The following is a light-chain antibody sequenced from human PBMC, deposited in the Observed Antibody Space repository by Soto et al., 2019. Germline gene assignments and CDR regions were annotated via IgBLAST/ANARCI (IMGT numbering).Light chain of an antibody. J-gene: IGKJ2*01. CDR1: QSILYSSTNKNY. Sequence: IVMTQSPDSLAVSLGERATINCRSSQSILYSSTNKNYLAWYQQKPGQPPKLLIYWASTRESGVPDRISGSGSGTDFTLTISSLQAEDVAVYYCQQYYSTPPYTFGQGTKLEIK. CDR3: QQYYSTPPYT. CDR2: WAS. V-gene: IGKV4-1*01.